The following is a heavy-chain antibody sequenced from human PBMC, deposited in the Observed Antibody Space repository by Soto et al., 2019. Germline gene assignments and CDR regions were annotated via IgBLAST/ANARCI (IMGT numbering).Heavy chain of an antibody. CDR3: AREVRGRSNQPAHYYYYGMDV. CDR1: GGTFSSYA. CDR2: IIPIFGTA. Sequence: QVQLVQSGAEVKKPGSSVKVSCKASGGTFSSYAISWARQAPGQGLEWMGGIIPIFGTANYAQKFQGRVTITADESTSTAYMELSSLRSEDTAVYYCAREVRGRSNQPAHYYYYGMDVWGQGTTVTVSS. D-gene: IGHD3-10*01. V-gene: IGHV1-69*01. J-gene: IGHJ6*02.